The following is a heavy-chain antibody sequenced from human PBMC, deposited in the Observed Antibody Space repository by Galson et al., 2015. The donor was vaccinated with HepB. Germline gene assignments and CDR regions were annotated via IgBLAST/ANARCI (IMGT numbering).Heavy chain of an antibody. CDR3: ARAPPLKVGRHTFPYYAMDI. CDR1: GDSVSGFY. Sequence: TLSLTCSVSGDSVSGFYWSWIRQRPEKGLEWIGYIYSDGSTNYSPSLKSRVTILLDTSRNLPSLKMMSVTTEDTGVYYCARAPPLKVGRHTFPYYAMDIWSPGTTVSVSS. J-gene: IGHJ6*02. V-gene: IGHV4-59*02. D-gene: IGHD1-14*01. CDR2: IYSDGST.